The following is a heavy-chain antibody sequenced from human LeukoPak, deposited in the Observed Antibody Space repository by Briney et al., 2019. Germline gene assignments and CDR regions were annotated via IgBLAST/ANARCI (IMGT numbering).Heavy chain of an antibody. D-gene: IGHD2-8*02. CDR1: GFTFSSYA. CDR3: AAQPCSGGVCYLDY. V-gene: IGHV3-30*04. CDR2: ISYHARDQ. J-gene: IGHJ4*02. Sequence: GRSLRLSCAASGFTFSSYAMHWVRQAPGKGLEWVTVISYHARDQFYADSVKGRFTVSRDNSKNTLYLRMNSLRAEDSAVYYCAAQPCSGGVCYLDYWGQGTLVTVSS.